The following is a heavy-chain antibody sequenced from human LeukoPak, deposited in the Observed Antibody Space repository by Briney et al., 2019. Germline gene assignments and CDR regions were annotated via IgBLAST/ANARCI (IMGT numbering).Heavy chain of an antibody. CDR2: INTNTGNP. V-gene: IGHV7-4-1*02. CDR1: GYTFSSYA. Sequence: ASVKVSCKASGYTFSSYAMNWVRQAPGQGLEWMGWINTNTGNPAYAQGFTGRFVFSLDTSVSTAYLQISSLQAEDTAVYYCARSNNDGDYLGVGFDYWGQGTLVTVSS. J-gene: IGHJ4*02. D-gene: IGHD4-17*01. CDR3: ARSNNDGDYLGVGFDY.